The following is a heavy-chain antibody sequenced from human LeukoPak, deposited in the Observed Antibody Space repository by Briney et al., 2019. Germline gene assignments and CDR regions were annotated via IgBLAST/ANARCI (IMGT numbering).Heavy chain of an antibody. J-gene: IGHJ5*02. CDR3: ARHVAPTTGTTPFDP. D-gene: IGHD1-1*01. CDR1: GGSISSYY. CDR2: IYYSGSS. V-gene: IGHV4-39*01. Sequence: PSETLSLTCTVSGGSISSYYWGWIRQPPGKGLEWIGNIYYSGSSYHNPSLKSRVTLSVDTSKNQFSLKLTSVTAADTAMYFCARHVAPTTGTTPFDPWGQGTLVTVSS.